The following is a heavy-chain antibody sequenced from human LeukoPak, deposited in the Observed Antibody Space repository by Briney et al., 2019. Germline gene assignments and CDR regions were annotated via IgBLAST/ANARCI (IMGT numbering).Heavy chain of an antibody. V-gene: IGHV4-38-2*02. J-gene: IGHJ4*02. CDR3: ARDRKRITIFGVVTPFDY. CDR2: IYHSGST. D-gene: IGHD3-3*01. CDR1: GYSISSGYY. Sequence: SETLSLTCTVSGYSISSGYYWGWIRQPPGKGLEWIGSIYHSGSTYYNPSLKSRVTISVDTSKNQFSLKLSSVTAADTAVYYCARDRKRITIFGVVTPFDYWGQGTLVTVSS.